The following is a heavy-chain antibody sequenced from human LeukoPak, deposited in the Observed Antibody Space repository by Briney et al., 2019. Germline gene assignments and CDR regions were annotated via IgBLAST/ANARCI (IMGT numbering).Heavy chain of an antibody. CDR2: IYRSGST. D-gene: IGHD6-19*01. CDR3: AREWCSSYTSGCLLPDY. CDR1: GYSISSGYY. V-gene: IGHV4-38-2*02. Sequence: PSETLSLTCTVSGYSISSGYYWGWIRQPPGKGLEWIGSIYRSGSTYYNPSLKSRVTMSVDTSKNQFSLKLSSVTAADTAVYYCAREWCSSYTSGCLLPDYWGQGTLVTVSS. J-gene: IGHJ4*02.